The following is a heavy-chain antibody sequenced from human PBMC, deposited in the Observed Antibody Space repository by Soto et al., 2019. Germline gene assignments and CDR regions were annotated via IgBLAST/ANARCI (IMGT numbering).Heavy chain of an antibody. CDR3: ARGFRREPTAQGWFDP. CDR1: GGSISSYY. Sequence: QVQLQESGPGLVKPSETLSLTCTVSGGSISSYYWSWIRQPPGKGLEWIGYIYYNGNTNYNPSLKSRVTISVDMSTNHFSLKLSSVTTADTAVYYCARGFRREPTAQGWFDPWGQGTLVTVSS. CDR2: IYYNGNT. V-gene: IGHV4-59*01. D-gene: IGHD2-2*01. J-gene: IGHJ5*02.